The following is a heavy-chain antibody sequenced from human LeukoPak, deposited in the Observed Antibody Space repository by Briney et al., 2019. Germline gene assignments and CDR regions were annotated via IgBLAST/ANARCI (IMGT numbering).Heavy chain of an antibody. CDR2: INPSGGST. Sequence: PQASVKVSCKASGYTFTSYYMHWVRQAPGQGLEWMGIINPSGGSTSYAQKFQGRVTMTRDTSTSTVCMELSSLRSEDTAVYYCARERSPDYDYVWGSYRYAFDIWGQGTMVTVSS. J-gene: IGHJ3*02. V-gene: IGHV1-46*01. CDR1: GYTFTSYY. CDR3: ARERSPDYDYVWGSYRYAFDI. D-gene: IGHD3-16*02.